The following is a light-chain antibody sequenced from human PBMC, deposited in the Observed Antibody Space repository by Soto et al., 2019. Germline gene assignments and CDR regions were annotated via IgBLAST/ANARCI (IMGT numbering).Light chain of an antibody. CDR1: SSDVGGYNY. V-gene: IGLV2-14*01. CDR3: SSYTGSSTYVV. CDR2: DVN. Sequence: QSALTQPASVSGSPGQSITISCTGTSSDVGGYNYVSWYQQHPRKAPKLMIYDVNNRPSGVSNRFSGSKSGNTASLTISGVQAEDEADYYCSSYTGSSTYVVFGGGTKLTVL. J-gene: IGLJ2*01.